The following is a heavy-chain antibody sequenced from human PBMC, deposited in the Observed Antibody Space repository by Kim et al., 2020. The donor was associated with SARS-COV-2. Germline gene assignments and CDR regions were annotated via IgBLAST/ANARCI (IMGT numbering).Heavy chain of an antibody. CDR2: ITGNGNT. CDR3: AMDGPPYHYYYMDV. J-gene: IGHJ6*03. CDR1: GYSFTSYA. Sequence: ASVKVSCKASGYSFTSYAIHWVRQAPGQRLEWMGWITGNGNTKYSQKFQGRVTITRDTSPSTGYMVLCSLRSEDTALYYCAMDGPPYHYYYMDVWGKGTT. V-gene: IGHV1-3*01.